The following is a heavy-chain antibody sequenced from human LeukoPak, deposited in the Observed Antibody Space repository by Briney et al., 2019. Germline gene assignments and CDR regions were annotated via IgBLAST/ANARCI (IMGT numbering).Heavy chain of an antibody. J-gene: IGHJ5*02. D-gene: IGHD2-2*01. CDR3: ARDSAVVVVPANEAWFDP. CDR2: IRYDGSNK. CDR1: GFTFSSYG. V-gene: IGHV3-30*02. Sequence: PGGSLRLSCAASGFTFSSYGMHWVRQAPGKGLEWVAFIRYDGSNKYYADSVKGRFTISRDNSKNTLYLQMNSLRAEDTAVYYCARDSAVVVVPANEAWFDPWGQGTLVTVSS.